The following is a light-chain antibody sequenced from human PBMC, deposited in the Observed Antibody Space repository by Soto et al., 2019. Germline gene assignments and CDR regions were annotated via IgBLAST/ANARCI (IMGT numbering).Light chain of an antibody. V-gene: IGKV3-20*01. J-gene: IGKJ1*01. Sequence: EIVLTQSPGTLSLSPGERATLSCRASQSVSSNYLAWYQQKPGQAPRLLIYGASSRATDIPDRFSGSESGTDFTLTISRLEPEDFAVYYCQQYGSSPRTFGQGTKVEIK. CDR2: GAS. CDR1: QSVSSNY. CDR3: QQYGSSPRT.